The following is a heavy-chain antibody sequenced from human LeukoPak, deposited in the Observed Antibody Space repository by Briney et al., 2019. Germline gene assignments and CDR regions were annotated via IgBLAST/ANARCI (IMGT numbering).Heavy chain of an antibody. CDR3: ARESCSGGSCYSISDY. CDR1: GYTFTSYY. J-gene: IGHJ4*02. Sequence: GASVKVSCKASGYTFTSYYMHWVRQAPGQGLEWMGWISAYNGNTNYAQKLQGRVTMTTDTSTSTAYMELRSLRSDDTAVYYCARESCSGGSCYSISDYWGQGTLVTVSS. D-gene: IGHD2-15*01. CDR2: ISAYNGNT. V-gene: IGHV1-18*04.